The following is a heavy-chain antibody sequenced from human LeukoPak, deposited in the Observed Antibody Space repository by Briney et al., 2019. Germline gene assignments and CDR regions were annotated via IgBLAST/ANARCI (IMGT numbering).Heavy chain of an antibody. D-gene: IGHD6-13*01. CDR2: INPNSGGT. J-gene: IGHJ4*02. CDR3: ARSRGYSSSWYLSS. CDR1: GYTFTGYY. Sequence: ASVKVSCKASGYTFTGYYIHWVRQAPGQGLEWMGWINPNSGGTNYAQKFQGRVTMTRDTSISTAYMELSRLRSDDTAVYYCARSRGYSSSWYLSSWGQGTLVTVSS. V-gene: IGHV1-2*02.